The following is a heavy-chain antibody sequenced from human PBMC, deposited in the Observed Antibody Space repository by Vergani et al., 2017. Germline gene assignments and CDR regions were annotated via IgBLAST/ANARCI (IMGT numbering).Heavy chain of an antibody. CDR1: GFTFSSYV. Sequence: EVLLLESGGGLVQPGGSLRLSCAASGFTFSSYVMRWVRKAPGKGLEWVSTISSDGGSTYYADSVKGRFTISRDNSKNTLSLQMNSLTAEDTAIYYCAGPQGTSAYYYGGFDYWGQGILVTVSS. CDR3: AGPQGTSAYYYGGFDY. V-gene: IGHV3-23*01. CDR2: ISSDGGST. D-gene: IGHD3-22*01. J-gene: IGHJ4*02.